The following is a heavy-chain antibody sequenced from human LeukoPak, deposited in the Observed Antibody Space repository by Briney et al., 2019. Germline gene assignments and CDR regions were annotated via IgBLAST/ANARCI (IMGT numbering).Heavy chain of an antibody. Sequence: PSETLSLTCTVSGGSISSYYWSWIRQPPGKGLEWIGYIYYSRSTNYNPSLKSRVTISVDTSKNQFSLKRSSVTAADTAVYYCASMVRGAALDYWGQGTLVTVSS. CDR1: GGSISSYY. V-gene: IGHV4-59*08. D-gene: IGHD3-10*01. CDR3: ASMVRGAALDY. CDR2: IYYSRST. J-gene: IGHJ4*02.